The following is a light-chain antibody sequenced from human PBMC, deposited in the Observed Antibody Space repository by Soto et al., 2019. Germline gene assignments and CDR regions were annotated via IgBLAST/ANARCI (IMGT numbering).Light chain of an antibody. V-gene: IGKV1-5*01. Sequence: DIQMTQSLSTLSASIGDRVTITCRASQSMNDWLAWYQQKPGKAPKVLIYDASSLQSGVPSRFSGSRSGTEFTRTIDTLQPDDVATYYCLRYNAFSQTFGQGTKVEI. CDR3: LRYNAFSQT. CDR2: DAS. CDR1: QSMNDW. J-gene: IGKJ1*01.